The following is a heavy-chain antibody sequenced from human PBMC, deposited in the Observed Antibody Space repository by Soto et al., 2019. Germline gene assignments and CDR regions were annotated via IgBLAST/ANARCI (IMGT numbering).Heavy chain of an antibody. D-gene: IGHD6-6*01. V-gene: IGHV3-23*01. CDR2: ISGNGGST. Sequence: GGSLRLSCGASGFTFSVYAMTWVRQAPGKGLEWVSAISGNGGSTYYADSVKGRFTISRDNSKSTLHLQMNSLRVEETAVYYCAKDRTFGPPLVRFDSWGQGTLVTVSS. CDR3: AKDRTFGPPLVRFDS. J-gene: IGHJ4*02. CDR1: GFTFSVYA.